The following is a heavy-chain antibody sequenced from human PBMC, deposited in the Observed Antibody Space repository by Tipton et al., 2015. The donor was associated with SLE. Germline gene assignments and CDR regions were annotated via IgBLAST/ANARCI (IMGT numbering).Heavy chain of an antibody. CDR1: GFTFSNYW. V-gene: IGHV3-74*01. CDR2: IYTDGSRT. D-gene: IGHD6-19*01. Sequence: SLRLSCAASGFTFSNYWMHWVRQAPGKGLVWVSRIYTDGSRTHYADSVRGRFTISRDNAKNTVYRQMNSLRADDTAVYYCAKWGGSSGLDSWGQGTLVTVSS. CDR3: AKWGGSSGLDS. J-gene: IGHJ4*02.